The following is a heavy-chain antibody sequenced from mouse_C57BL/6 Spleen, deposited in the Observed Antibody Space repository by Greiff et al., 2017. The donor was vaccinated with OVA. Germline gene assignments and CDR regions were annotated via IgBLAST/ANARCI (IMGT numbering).Heavy chain of an antibody. CDR1: GFNIKNTY. V-gene: IGHV14-3*01. Sequence: EVQLQPSVAELVRPGASVKLSCTASGFNIKNTYMHWVKQRPEQGLEWIGRIDPANGTTKYAPKFQGKATITADTSSNTAYLQLSSRTSEDTAIDYGARERFLLHGDGYFDVGGTGTTVTVSS. CDR3: ARERFLLHGDGYFDV. CDR2: IDPANGTT. J-gene: IGHJ1*03. D-gene: IGHD1-1*01.